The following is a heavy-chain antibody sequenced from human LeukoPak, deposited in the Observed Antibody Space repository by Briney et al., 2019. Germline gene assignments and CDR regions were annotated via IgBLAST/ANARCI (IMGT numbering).Heavy chain of an antibody. J-gene: IGHJ5*02. V-gene: IGHV4-59*01. CDR2: IYYSGST. D-gene: IGHD3-10*01. Sequence: SETLSLTCTVSGGSTSSYYWSWIRQPPGKGLEWIGYIYYSGSTNYNPSLKSRVTISVDTSKNQFSLKLSSVTAADTAVYYCARVIRFGELYWFDPWGQGTLVTVSS. CDR3: ARVIRFGELYWFDP. CDR1: GGSTSSYY.